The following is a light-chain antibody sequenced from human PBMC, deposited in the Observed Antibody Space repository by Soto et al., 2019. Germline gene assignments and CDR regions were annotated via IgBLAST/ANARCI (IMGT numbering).Light chain of an antibody. J-gene: IGKJ3*01. CDR3: QQRTNWPPFT. V-gene: IGKV3-11*01. CDR1: QSVSNY. CDR2: DTS. Sequence: EIVLTQSPATLSLSPGERATLSCRASQSVSNYLAWYQQKPGQAPRLLIYDTSNRATGIPARFSGSGSGTDFSITISSLEPEDFAVDYCQQRTNWPPFTFGPGTKVDIK.